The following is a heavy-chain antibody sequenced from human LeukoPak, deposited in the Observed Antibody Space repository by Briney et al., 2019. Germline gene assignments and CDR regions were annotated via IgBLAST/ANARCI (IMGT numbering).Heavy chain of an antibody. D-gene: IGHD5-12*01. CDR1: GFTFSNHG. V-gene: IGHV3-33*03. CDR2: IWYDGSQE. J-gene: IGHJ6*02. CDR3: AKDHRPYSGYDYVYYYYGMDV. Sequence: GGSLRLSCAASGFTFSNHGMHWVRQAPGKGLEWVANIWYDGSQEYYADSVKGRFTISRDKSKNTLYLQMKSLRAEDTAVYYCAKDHRPYSGYDYVYYYYGMDVWGQGTTVTVSS.